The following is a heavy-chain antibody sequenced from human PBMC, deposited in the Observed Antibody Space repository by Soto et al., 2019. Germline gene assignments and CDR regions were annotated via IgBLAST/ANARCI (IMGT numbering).Heavy chain of an antibody. CDR2: IYYSGST. J-gene: IGHJ3*02. CDR3: ARRSGYYYDSSGYYYAFDI. D-gene: IGHD3-22*01. CDR1: GGSISSYY. V-gene: IGHV4-59*01. Sequence: SETLSLTCTVSGGSISSYYWSWIRQPPGKGLEWIGYIYYSGSTNYNPSLKSRVTISVDTSKNQFSLKLSSVTAADTAVYYCARRSGYYYDSSGYYYAFDIWGQGTMVTVSS.